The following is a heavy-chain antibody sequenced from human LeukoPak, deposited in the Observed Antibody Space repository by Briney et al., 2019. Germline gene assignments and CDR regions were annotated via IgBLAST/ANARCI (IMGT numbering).Heavy chain of an antibody. CDR2: ISDYGDTT. V-gene: IGHV3-23*01. D-gene: IGHD2-21*02. CDR1: GFPFSSYA. J-gene: IGHJ4*02. Sequence: PGGSLRLSCAASGFPFSSYAMSWVRQAPGKGVEWVSVISDYGDTTYYADSVKGRFTISRDNSKNTLYLQMNSLRAEDTAVYYCATQVVVTATVDYWGQGILVTVSS. CDR3: ATQVVVTATVDY.